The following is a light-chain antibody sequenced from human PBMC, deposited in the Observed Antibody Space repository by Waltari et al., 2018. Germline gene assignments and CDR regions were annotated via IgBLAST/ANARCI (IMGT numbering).Light chain of an antibody. CDR2: GAF. Sequence: EIVLTQPPGTLSLSPGEAATLSCRTSQTIRTTYLAWYQQKPGQAPTLLIYGAFTRATGIPDRFTGSGSGTDFTLTISSLEPEDFATYYCQQYDVSPLTFGGGTKVEIK. V-gene: IGKV3-20*01. CDR3: QQYDVSPLT. J-gene: IGKJ4*01. CDR1: QTIRTTY.